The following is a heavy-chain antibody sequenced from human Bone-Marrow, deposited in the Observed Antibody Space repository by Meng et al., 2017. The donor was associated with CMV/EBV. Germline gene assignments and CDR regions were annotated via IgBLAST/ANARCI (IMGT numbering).Heavy chain of an antibody. CDR3: TTEFTYYDFWSGYYTDY. J-gene: IGHJ4*02. V-gene: IGHV3-30-3*01. CDR2: ISYDGSNK. CDR1: GFTFSSYA. D-gene: IGHD3-3*01. Sequence: GESLKISCAASGFTFSSYAMHWVRQAPGKGLEWVAVISYDGSNKYYADSVKGRFTISRDNSKNTLYLQMNSLKTEDTAVYYCTTEFTYYDFWSGYYTDYWGQGTLVTVSS.